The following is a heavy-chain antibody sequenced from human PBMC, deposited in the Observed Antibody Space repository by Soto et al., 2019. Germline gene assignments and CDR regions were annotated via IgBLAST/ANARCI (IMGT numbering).Heavy chain of an antibody. CDR2: IDWDDDK. Sequence: GSGPTLVNPTQTLTLTCTFSGFSLSTSGMRVSWIRQPPGKALEWLARIDWDDDKFYSTSLKTRLTISKDTSKNQVVLTMTNMDPVDTATYYCARQTYYYDSSGSLGAFNWFDPWGQGTLVTVSS. CDR3: ARQTYYYDSSGSLGAFNWFDP. CDR1: GFSLSTSGMR. V-gene: IGHV2-70*04. D-gene: IGHD3-22*01. J-gene: IGHJ5*02.